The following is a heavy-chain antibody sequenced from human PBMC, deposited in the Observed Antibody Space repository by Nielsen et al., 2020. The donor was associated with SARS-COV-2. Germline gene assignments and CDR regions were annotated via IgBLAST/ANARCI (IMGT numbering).Heavy chain of an antibody. CDR3: ARGPEDIGAYFQH. V-gene: IGHV1-8*01. CDR2: MNPNSGNT. J-gene: IGHJ1*01. CDR1: GYTFTSYD. D-gene: IGHD5-12*01. Sequence: ASVKVSCRASGYTFTSYDINWVRQATGQGLEWMGWMNPNSGNTGYAQKFQGRVTMTRNTSISTAYMELSSLRSEDTAVYYCARGPEDIGAYFQHWGQGTLVTVSS.